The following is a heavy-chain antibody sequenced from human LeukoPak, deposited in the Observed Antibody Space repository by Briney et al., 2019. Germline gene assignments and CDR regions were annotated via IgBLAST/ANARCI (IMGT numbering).Heavy chain of an antibody. V-gene: IGHV7-4-1*02. CDR2: INTDTENP. Sequence: ASVKVSCKASGYTFTNYTVNWVRQAPGQGLEWMGWINTDTENPTYAQGFTGRFVFSLDTSVSTAYLQISSLKAEDTAVYYCAREGRSGSSWYLANWGQGVLVTVSS. CDR3: AREGRSGSSWYLAN. D-gene: IGHD6-13*01. CDR1: GYTFTNYT. J-gene: IGHJ4*02.